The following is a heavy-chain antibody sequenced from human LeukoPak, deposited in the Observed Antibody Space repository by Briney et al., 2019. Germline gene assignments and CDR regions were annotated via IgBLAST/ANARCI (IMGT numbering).Heavy chain of an antibody. V-gene: IGHV4-59*01. J-gene: IGHJ4*02. Sequence: SETLSLTCTVSGGSINSYYWSWIRQPPGKGLEWIGFIYYSGSANYNPSLKSRVTISVDTSNSQFSLKLSSVTAADTAVYYCASLSSGYYLAYWGQGTLVTVSS. CDR3: ASLSSGYYLAY. CDR2: IYYSGSA. CDR1: GGSINSYY. D-gene: IGHD3-22*01.